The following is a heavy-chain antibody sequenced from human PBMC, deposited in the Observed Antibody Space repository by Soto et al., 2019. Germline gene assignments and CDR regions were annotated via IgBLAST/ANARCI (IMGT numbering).Heavy chain of an antibody. CDR3: ALGGYNYGRPFDF. J-gene: IGHJ4*02. D-gene: IGHD5-18*01. CDR2: IYYSGN. CDR1: GGSISNFH. V-gene: IGHV4-59*01. Sequence: SETLSLTCNVSGGSISNFHLSWIRQPPGKGLEWIGYIYYSGNYYNPSLTSRVSMPLDKSKNQFSLHLKSVTAADTALYFCALGGYNYGRPFDFWGQGTRVTVSS.